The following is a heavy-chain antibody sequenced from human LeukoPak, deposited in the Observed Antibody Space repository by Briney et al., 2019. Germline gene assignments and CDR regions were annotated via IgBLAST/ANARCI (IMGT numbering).Heavy chain of an antibody. CDR1: GFTFSGYA. Sequence: GGSLRLPCAASGFTFSGYAMHWVRQAPGKGLEWVTVISYDGSDKYYADSVKGRFTISRDNSKNTLYLQMNSLRAEDTALYYCVRDKGVAAAFYYFDYWGQGTLVTVSS. CDR2: ISYDGSDK. J-gene: IGHJ4*02. CDR3: VRDKGVAAAFYYFDY. D-gene: IGHD6-13*01. V-gene: IGHV3-30*04.